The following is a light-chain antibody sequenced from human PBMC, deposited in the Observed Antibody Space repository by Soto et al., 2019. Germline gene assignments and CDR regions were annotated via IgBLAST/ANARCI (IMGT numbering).Light chain of an antibody. Sequence: DVVMTQTPLSLSVAPGQPASISCKSSQSLLHITGETFLFWYLQKPGQSPKLLIYEVSTRVSGVPDRFSGSGSGTDFTLEISRVETDDVGIYYCMQSTQLPPTFGQGTRLESK. J-gene: IGKJ5*01. CDR2: EVS. CDR3: MQSTQLPPT. V-gene: IGKV2D-29*02. CDR1: QSLLHITGETF.